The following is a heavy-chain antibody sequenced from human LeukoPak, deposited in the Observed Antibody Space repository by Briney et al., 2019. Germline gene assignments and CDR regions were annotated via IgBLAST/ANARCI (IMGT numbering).Heavy chain of an antibody. CDR2: ISSSSSTI. CDR3: AKDLWFGESYYGMDV. V-gene: IGHV3-48*04. J-gene: IGHJ6*02. Sequence: HPGGSLRLSCAASGFTFSSYSMNWVRQAPGKGLEWVSYISSSSSTIYYADSVKGRFTISRDNAKNSLYLQMNSLRAEDTALYYCAKDLWFGESYYGMDVWGQGTTVTVSS. CDR1: GFTFSSYS. D-gene: IGHD3-10*01.